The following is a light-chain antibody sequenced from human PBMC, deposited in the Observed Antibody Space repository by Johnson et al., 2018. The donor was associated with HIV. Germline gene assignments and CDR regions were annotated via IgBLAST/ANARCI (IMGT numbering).Light chain of an antibody. Sequence: QSVLTQPPSVSAAPGQKVTISCSGSSSNIEVNYVPWYQQLPGTAPRVLIYENNKRPSGIPDRFSGSRSGTSATLGITGLQPGDEANYYCGTWDRGLSAHYVFGTGTKVTVL. V-gene: IGLV1-51*02. J-gene: IGLJ1*01. CDR3: GTWDRGLSAHYV. CDR1: SSNIEVNY. CDR2: ENN.